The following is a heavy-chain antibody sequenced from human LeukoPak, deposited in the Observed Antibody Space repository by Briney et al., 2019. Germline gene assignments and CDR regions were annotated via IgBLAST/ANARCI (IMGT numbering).Heavy chain of an antibody. Sequence: ASDKVSCKASGYSFTDYYVHWVRQAPGQGLEWMGWINPNSGDTNFAHYAQKFQGRVTMTRDTSISTAYMELCRLRSDDTAVYYCARVPYSSRLDYYYGMDVWGQGTTVTVSS. D-gene: IGHD6-13*01. J-gene: IGHJ6*02. CDR2: INPNSGDT. V-gene: IGHV1-2*02. CDR3: ARVPYSSRLDYYYGMDV. CDR1: GYSFTDYY.